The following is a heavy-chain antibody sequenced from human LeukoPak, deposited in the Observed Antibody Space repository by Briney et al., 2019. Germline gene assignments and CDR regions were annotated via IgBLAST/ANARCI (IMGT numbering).Heavy chain of an antibody. Sequence: PSETLSLTCTVSGGSISSSSYYWGWIRQPPGKGLEWIGSIYYSGSTYYNPSLKSRVTISVDTSKNQFSLKLSSVTAADTAVYYCARGLELSSGWQVWFDPWGQGTLVTVSS. CDR3: ARGLELSSGWQVWFDP. J-gene: IGHJ5*02. V-gene: IGHV4-39*07. CDR2: IYYSGST. D-gene: IGHD6-19*01. CDR1: GGSISSSSYY.